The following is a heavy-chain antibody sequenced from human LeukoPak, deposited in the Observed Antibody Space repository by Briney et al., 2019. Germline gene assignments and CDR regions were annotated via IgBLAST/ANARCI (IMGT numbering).Heavy chain of an antibody. CDR2: MHYSGSA. CDR3: ARDMGAPDYGSYSVDY. Sequence: SETLSLTCTVSGGSVSSGSYYWSWTRQPPGRGLEWIAYMHYSGSAAYNPSLKSRVTISRDMSTNQFSLKMTSVTAADTAVYFCARDMGAPDYGSYSVDYWGQGTLVTVSS. V-gene: IGHV4-61*01. D-gene: IGHD4-23*01. J-gene: IGHJ4*02. CDR1: GGSVSSGSYY.